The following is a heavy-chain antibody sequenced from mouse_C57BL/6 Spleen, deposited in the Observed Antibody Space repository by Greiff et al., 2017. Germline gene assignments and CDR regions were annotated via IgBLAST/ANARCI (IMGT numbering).Heavy chain of an antibody. D-gene: IGHD4-1*01. CDR1: GFTFSSYA. Sequence: EVKLMESGGGLVKPGGSLKLSCAASGFTFSSYAMSWVRQTPEKRLEWVATISDGGSYTYYPDNVKGRFTISRDNAKDNLYLQMSHLKSEDTAMYYWAREGSNWDYAMDYWCQGTSVTVSS. CDR2: ISDGGSYT. J-gene: IGHJ4*01. CDR3: AREGSNWDYAMDY. V-gene: IGHV5-4*03.